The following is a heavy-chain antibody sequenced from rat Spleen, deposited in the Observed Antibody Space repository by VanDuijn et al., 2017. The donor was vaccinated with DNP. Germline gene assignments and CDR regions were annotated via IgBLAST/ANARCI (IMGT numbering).Heavy chain of an antibody. J-gene: IGHJ2*01. CDR2: VWIGGST. V-gene: IGHV2-43*01. CDR3: ARDGQWDYLDY. D-gene: IGHD1-1*01. CDR1: GFSLTNYH. Sequence: QVQLRESGPGLVQPSQTLSLACTVSGFSLTNYHVHWVRQPSGKGLEWMGVVWIGGSTGYNSISKSRLSISRDTSKSQVFLKLNSLQTEDTATYYCARDGQWDYLDYWGQGVMVTVSS.